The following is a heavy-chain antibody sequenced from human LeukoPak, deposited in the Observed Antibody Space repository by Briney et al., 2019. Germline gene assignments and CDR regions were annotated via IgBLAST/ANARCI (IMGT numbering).Heavy chain of an antibody. J-gene: IGHJ4*02. CDR3: AREGSTYLSYFDY. Sequence: GGSLRLSCAASGFTFSDYYMSWIRQAPGKGLEWVSYISSSGSTIYYADSVEGRFTVSRDNAKNSLYLQMNSLTDEDTAIYYCAREGSTYLSYFDYWGQGTLVTVSS. V-gene: IGHV3-11*04. D-gene: IGHD2-2*01. CDR1: GFTFSDYY. CDR2: ISSSGSTI.